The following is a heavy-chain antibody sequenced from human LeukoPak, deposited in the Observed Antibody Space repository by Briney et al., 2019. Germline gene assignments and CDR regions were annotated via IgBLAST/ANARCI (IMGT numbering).Heavy chain of an antibody. Sequence: PGGSLRLSCAASGFTFSSYAMSWVRQAPGKGLEWVSAISGSGGSTYYADSVKGRFTISRDNSKNTLYLQMNSLRAEDTAVYYCANPGHSVYYYYMDVWGKGTTVTVSS. CDR3: ANPGHSVYYYYMDV. CDR2: ISGSGGST. CDR1: GFTFSSYA. V-gene: IGHV3-23*01. D-gene: IGHD3-10*01. J-gene: IGHJ6*03.